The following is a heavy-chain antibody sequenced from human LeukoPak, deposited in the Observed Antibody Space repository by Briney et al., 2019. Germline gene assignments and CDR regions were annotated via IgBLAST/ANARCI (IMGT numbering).Heavy chain of an antibody. V-gene: IGHV1-2*04. CDR1: GYTFTGYY. J-gene: IGHJ5*02. CDR3: ARGGTKRTTVSTYRPCSFDP. D-gene: IGHD4-11*01. CDR2: INPNSGST. Sequence: ASVKVSCKASGYTFTGYYMHWVRQAPGQGLEWMGWINPNSGSTNYARKFQGWVTMTRDTSISTAYMELSRLRSDDTAVYYCARGGTKRTTVSTYRPCSFDPWGQGTLVTVSS.